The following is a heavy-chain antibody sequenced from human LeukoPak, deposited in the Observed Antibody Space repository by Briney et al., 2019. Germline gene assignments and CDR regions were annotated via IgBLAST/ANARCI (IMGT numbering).Heavy chain of an antibody. D-gene: IGHD1-26*01. Sequence: GGSLRLSCAASGFTFSRSWMHWVRQAPGKGLVWVSRINDDGSSTTYADSVKGRFTISRDDSKNTLYLQMNSLRAEDTAVYYCAKDLGRYRNNYFDYWGQGTLVTVSS. CDR2: INDDGSST. J-gene: IGHJ4*02. CDR1: GFTFSRSW. V-gene: IGHV3-74*01. CDR3: AKDLGRYRNNYFDY.